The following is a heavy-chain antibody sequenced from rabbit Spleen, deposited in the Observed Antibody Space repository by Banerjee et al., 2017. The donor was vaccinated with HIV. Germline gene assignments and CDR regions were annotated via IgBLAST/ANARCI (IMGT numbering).Heavy chain of an antibody. CDR1: GVSFSISSY. V-gene: IGHV1S45*01. D-gene: IGHD1-1*01. CDR2: SDAGSSSFN. Sequence: QEQLEESGGDLVKPGSSLTLTCTASGVSFSISSYMCWVRQAPGKGLEWIACSDAGSSSFNYFATWAQGRFTISKISSTTVILQMTRLTAADTATYFCARDTSSSFSSYGMDLWGPGTLVTVS. CDR3: ARDTSSSFSSYGMDL. J-gene: IGHJ6*01.